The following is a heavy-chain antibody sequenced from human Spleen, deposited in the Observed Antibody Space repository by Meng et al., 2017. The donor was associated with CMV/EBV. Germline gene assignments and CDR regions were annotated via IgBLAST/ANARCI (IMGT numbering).Heavy chain of an antibody. CDR1: GGDFSNYA. J-gene: IGHJ6*02. CDR3: ESYNPYYTVDV. Sequence: SVQVSCKASGGDFSNYAFNWVRQAPGQGLEWMGGIILFLGTAKYAQKFQARVTITSDESTTTVYMDLRSLTVEDKAIYYFESYNPYYTVDVWGQGTTVTVSS. D-gene: IGHD3-10*01. V-gene: IGHV1-69*13. CDR2: IILFLGTA.